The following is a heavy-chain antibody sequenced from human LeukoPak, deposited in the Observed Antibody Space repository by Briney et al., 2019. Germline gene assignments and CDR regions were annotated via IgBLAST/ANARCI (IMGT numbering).Heavy chain of an antibody. D-gene: IGHD1-26*01. CDR1: GYTFTGYY. Sequence: GASVKVSCKASGYTFTGYYMHWVRQAPGQGLEWMGWINPNSGGTNYAQKFQGRVTMTRDTSISTAYMELSRLRSDDTAVYYCARDQRYSGSYGAFDIWGQGTMVTVSS. CDR2: INPNSGGT. J-gene: IGHJ3*02. V-gene: IGHV1-2*02. CDR3: ARDQRYSGSYGAFDI.